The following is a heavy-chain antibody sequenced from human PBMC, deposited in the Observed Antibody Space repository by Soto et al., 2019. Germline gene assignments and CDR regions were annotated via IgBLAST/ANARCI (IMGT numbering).Heavy chain of an antibody. CDR3: AKDLITMIVVAPTDY. D-gene: IGHD3-22*01. CDR2: ISYDGSNK. Sequence: SLRLSCAASGFTFSSYGMHWVRQAPGKGLEWVAVISYDGSNKYYADSVKGRFTISRDNSKNTLYLQMNSLRAEDTAVYYCAKDLITMIVVAPTDYWGQGTLVTVS. V-gene: IGHV3-30*18. CDR1: GFTFSSYG. J-gene: IGHJ4*02.